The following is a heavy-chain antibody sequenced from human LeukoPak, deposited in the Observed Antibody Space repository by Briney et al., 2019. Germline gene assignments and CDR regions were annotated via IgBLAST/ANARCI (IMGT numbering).Heavy chain of an antibody. CDR2: ISYDGSNK. CDR1: GLTFSSYG. CDR3: AKDHQDYGGGMDV. D-gene: IGHD4-17*01. Sequence: PGGSLRLSCAASGLTFSSYGMHWVRQAPGKGLEWVAVISYDGSNKYYADSVKGRFTISRDNSKNTLYLQMNSLRAEDTAVYYCAKDHQDYGGGMDVWGQGTTVTVSS. V-gene: IGHV3-30*18. J-gene: IGHJ6*02.